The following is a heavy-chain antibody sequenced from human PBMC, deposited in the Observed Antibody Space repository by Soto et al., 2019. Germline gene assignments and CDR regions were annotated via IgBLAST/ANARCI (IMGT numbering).Heavy chain of an antibody. CDR2: INAGNGNT. D-gene: IGHD3-10*01. CDR3: ASTPQTSPPFGELLFY. V-gene: IGHV1-3*01. Sequence: ASVKVSCKASGYTFTSYAMHWVRQAPGQRLEWMGWINAGNGNTKYSQKFQGRVTITRDTSASTAYMELSSLRSGDTAVYYCASTPQTSPPFGELLFYWGQGTLVTSPQ. J-gene: IGHJ4*02. CDR1: GYTFTSYA.